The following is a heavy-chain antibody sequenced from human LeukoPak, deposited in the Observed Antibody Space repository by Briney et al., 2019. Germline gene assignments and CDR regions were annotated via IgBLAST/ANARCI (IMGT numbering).Heavy chain of an antibody. D-gene: IGHD3-10*02. CDR2: ISYDGSNK. J-gene: IGHJ1*01. CDR3: ARRGVGLFGELSEYFQH. CDR1: GFTFSSYA. Sequence: GSLRLSCAASGFTFSSYAMHWVRQAPGKGLEWVAVISYDGSNKYYADSVKGRFTISRDNSKNTLYLQMNSLRAEDTAVYYCARRGVGLFGELSEYFQHWGQGTLVTVSS. V-gene: IGHV3-30*01.